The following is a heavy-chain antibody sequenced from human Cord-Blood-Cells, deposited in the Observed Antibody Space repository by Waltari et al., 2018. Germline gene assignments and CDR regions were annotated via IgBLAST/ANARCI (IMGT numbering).Heavy chain of an antibody. Sequence: QVQLQQWGAGLLKPSETLSLTCAVYGGSFSGYYWSWIRQPPGKGLEWIGEINHSGSTNYNPSLKNRVTISVDTSKNQFALKLSSVTAADTAVYYCARLGHCSSTSCSDYWGQGTLVTVSS. CDR1: GGSFSGYY. J-gene: IGHJ4*02. V-gene: IGHV4-34*01. CDR3: ARLGHCSSTSCSDY. D-gene: IGHD2-2*01. CDR2: INHSGST.